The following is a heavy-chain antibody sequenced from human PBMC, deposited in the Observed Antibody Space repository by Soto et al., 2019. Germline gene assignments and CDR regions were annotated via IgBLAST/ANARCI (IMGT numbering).Heavy chain of an antibody. CDR3: ARSISLAGDY. CDR2: INAGNGNT. J-gene: IGHJ4*02. V-gene: IGHV1-3*01. Sequence: QVQLVQSGAEVKKPGASVKVSCKASGYTFTTYAMHWVRQAPGQRLEWMGWINAGNGNTKYSPKFQGRVTITRDTSASTAYMELSSLRSEDTAVYYCARSISLAGDYWGQGPLVTVSS. CDR1: GYTFTTYA. D-gene: IGHD3-16*01.